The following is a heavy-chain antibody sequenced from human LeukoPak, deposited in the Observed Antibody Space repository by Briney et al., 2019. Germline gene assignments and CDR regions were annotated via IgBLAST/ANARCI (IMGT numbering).Heavy chain of an antibody. J-gene: IGHJ5*02. Sequence: SETLSLTCTVAGDSISSYCWSWVRQPPGKGLEWIGSMCYSGSTNYNPSLKSRVTISIDTTKNQFSLKLSSVTAADTAVYYCARRVVESAVITERNWFDPWGQGTLVTVSS. CDR3: ARRVVESAVITERNWFDP. CDR1: GDSISSYC. V-gene: IGHV4-59*08. D-gene: IGHD4-11*01. CDR2: MCYSGST.